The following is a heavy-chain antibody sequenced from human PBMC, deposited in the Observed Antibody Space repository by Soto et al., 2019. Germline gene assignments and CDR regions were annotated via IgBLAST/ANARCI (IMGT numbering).Heavy chain of an antibody. V-gene: IGHV4-4*02. J-gene: IGHJ6*03. D-gene: IGHD2-2*01. CDR2: IYHSGST. Sequence: PSETLSLTCAVSSGSISSSNWWSWVRQPPGKGLEWIGEIYHSGSTNYNPSLKSRVTISVDKSKNQFSLKLSSVSAADTAVYYCARRTRYCSSTSCYGTYYYYDYLAVWGKGSSVTVSS. CDR1: SGSISSSNW. CDR3: ARRTRYCSSTSCYGTYYYYDYLAV.